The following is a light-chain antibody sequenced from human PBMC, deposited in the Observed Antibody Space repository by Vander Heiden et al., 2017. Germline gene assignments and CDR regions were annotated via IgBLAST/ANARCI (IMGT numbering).Light chain of an antibody. CDR2: GAS. J-gene: IGKJ4*01. V-gene: IGKV1-5*01. CDR3: LHSHSPPLA. CDR1: QSITNS. Sequence: DIHVTQSPSTLSASVGDRVTITCRANQSITNSLAWYQKKPGKAPQILIYGASILESGVPSRFSGSGSGTEFTLTITSLQPDDFATYYCLHSHSPPLAFGGGTRVEIK.